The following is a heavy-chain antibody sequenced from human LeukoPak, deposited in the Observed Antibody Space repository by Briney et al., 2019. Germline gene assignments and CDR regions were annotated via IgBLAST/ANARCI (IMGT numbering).Heavy chain of an antibody. CDR2: IYYIGST. V-gene: IGHV4-59*01. J-gene: IGHJ3*02. Sequence: PSETLSLTCAVSGDSISSYYWRWIRQPPGKGLEWIGYIYYIGSTSYNPSLKSRVTISVDTSKNQFSLKLSSVTAADTAVYYCARDYAFDIWGQGTMVTVSS. CDR3: ARDYAFDI. CDR1: GDSISSYY.